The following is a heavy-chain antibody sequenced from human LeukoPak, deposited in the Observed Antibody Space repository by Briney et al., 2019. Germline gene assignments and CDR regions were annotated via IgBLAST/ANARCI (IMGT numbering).Heavy chain of an antibody. CDR2: IKQDGSEK. J-gene: IGHJ4*02. D-gene: IGHD2-2*01. CDR3: ARERSGSSCQDY. V-gene: IGHV3-7*01. Sequence: GGSLRLSCAASGFTFSTSWMSWVRQAPGKRLEWVANIKQDGSEKSYVDSVKGRFTISRDNAKNSRYLQMNSLRADDTAVYYCARERSGSSCQDYWGRGTLVTVSS. CDR1: GFTFSTSW.